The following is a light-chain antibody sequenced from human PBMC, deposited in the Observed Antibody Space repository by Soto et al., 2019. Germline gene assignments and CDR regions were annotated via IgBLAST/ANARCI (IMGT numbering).Light chain of an antibody. CDR1: SSNIGAGSD. CDR3: SSYTSSSTPYV. CDR2: GNT. J-gene: IGLJ1*01. V-gene: IGLV1-40*01. Sequence: QSVLTQPPSISGAPGQRVTISCTGSSSNIGAGSDVHWYHQLPGTAPKLLIYGNTNRPSGVSNRFSGSKSGNTASLTISGLQTEDEADYCCSSYTSSSTPYVFGTGTKVTVL.